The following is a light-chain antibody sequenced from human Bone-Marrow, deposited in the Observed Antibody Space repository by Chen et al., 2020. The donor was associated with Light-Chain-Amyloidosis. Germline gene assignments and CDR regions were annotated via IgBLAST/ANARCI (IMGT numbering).Light chain of an antibody. J-gene: IGLJ3*02. CDR3: QVWEGSSDEVV. CDR2: DDT. Sequence: SYVLTQPPSVSVAPGQTATITCGGTGIGSLKVHGYQQKAGQAPVMVVYDDTDRPAGIPERFSGSKSGNAATLTLTRVEAGDEADYYCQVWEGSSDEVVFGGGTRLTVL. CDR1: GIGSLK. V-gene: IGLV3-21*02.